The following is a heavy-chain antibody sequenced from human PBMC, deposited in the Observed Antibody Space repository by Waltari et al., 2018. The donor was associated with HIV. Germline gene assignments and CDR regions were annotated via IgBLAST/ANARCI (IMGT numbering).Heavy chain of an antibody. V-gene: IGHV1-18*01. Sequence: QVQLVQSGAEVKKPGASVKVSCKASGYTFTSYGISWVRQAPGQGLEWMGWISAYKGNTNYAPKLQGRVTMTTDTSTSTAYMELRSLRSDDTAVYYCARAYRDTRVVVITVGYYFDYWGQGTLVTVSS. CDR1: GYTFTSYG. CDR2: ISAYKGNT. D-gene: IGHD3-22*01. J-gene: IGHJ4*02. CDR3: ARAYRDTRVVVITVGYYFDY.